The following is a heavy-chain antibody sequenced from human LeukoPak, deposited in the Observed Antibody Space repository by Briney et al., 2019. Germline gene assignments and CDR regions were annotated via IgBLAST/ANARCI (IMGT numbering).Heavy chain of an antibody. V-gene: IGHV3-21*01. CDR3: ARGGLNYADASDI. CDR2: ISSGSSYI. CDR1: GSTFSRHS. J-gene: IGHJ3*02. Sequence: SGGSLRLSCAASGSTFSRHSMNWVRQAPGKGLEWVSYISSGSSYIYYADSVKGRFTISRDNAENSLYLQMNSLRGEDTAVYYCARGGLNYADASDIWGQGTTVTVSS. D-gene: IGHD4-11*01.